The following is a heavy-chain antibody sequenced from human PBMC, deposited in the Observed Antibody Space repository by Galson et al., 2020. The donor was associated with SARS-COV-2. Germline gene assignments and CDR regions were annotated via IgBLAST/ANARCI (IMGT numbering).Heavy chain of an antibody. CDR2: IYKDGSTDCADGST. Sequence: GGSLRLSCAASGFTFSKFAMSWVRQAPGKGLEWVSLIYKDGSTDCADGSTCYADSVKGRFTISRDNSKNTLYLQMNNLKTEDTAVYYCAKEQGVRPNNWHLDYWGQGTLVTVSS. CDR1: GFTFSKFA. CDR3: AKEQGVRPNNWHLDY. D-gene: IGHD1-1*01. V-gene: IGHV3-23*03. J-gene: IGHJ4*02.